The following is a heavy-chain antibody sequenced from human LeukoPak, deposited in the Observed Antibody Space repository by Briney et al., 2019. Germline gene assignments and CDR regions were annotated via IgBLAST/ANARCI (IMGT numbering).Heavy chain of an antibody. J-gene: IGHJ3*01. D-gene: IGHD2-2*01. CDR2: IKQDGSEK. CDR1: GFTFNNNW. CDR3: SVKPASVAFDL. V-gene: IGHV3-7*01. Sequence: SLRLSWAASGFTFNNNWMTWVRQAPGKGLEWVANIKQDGSEKYYVDSVKGRFTISRDNAKNSLYLQMNSLRAEDTAVYYCSVKPASVAFDLWGQGTMVTVSS.